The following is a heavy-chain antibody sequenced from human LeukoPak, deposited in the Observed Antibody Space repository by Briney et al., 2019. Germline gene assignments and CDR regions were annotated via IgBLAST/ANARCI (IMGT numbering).Heavy chain of an antibody. Sequence: GGSLRLSXAASGFTFXXXXXXXVRQAPGXXXXXXXXXXXXSSYIYXAXSVKXXXXISRDNAKNSLYLQMNSLRAEDTAVYYCARASITMVRDYYYYYGMDVWGQGTTVTVSS. D-gene: IGHD3-10*01. V-gene: IGHV3-21*01. CDR2: XXXXSSYI. CDR1: GFTFXXXX. J-gene: IGHJ6*02. CDR3: ARASITMVRDYYYYYGMDV.